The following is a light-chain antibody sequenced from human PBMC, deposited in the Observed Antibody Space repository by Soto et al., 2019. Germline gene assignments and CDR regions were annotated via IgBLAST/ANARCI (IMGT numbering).Light chain of an antibody. CDR3: ETDTAAPWT. V-gene: IGKV1-27*01. Sequence: DIQMTQSPSSLSASVGDRVTITCRASQGIGSYLVWYQQKPGTVPKVLIFAASTLQSGVPSRFSGGGSGTDFTLTISSLQPEDVGKYYCETDTAAPWTFGQGTKVEIK. CDR1: QGIGSY. J-gene: IGKJ1*01. CDR2: AAS.